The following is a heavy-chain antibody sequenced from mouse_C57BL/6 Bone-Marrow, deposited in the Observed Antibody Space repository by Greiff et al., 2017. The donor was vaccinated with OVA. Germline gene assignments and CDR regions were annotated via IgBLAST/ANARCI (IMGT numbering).Heavy chain of an antibody. D-gene: IGHD4-1*01. J-gene: IGHJ2*01. V-gene: IGHV5-9-1*02. Sequence: EVMLVESGEGLVKPGGSLKLSCAASGFTFSSYAMSWVRQTPEKRLEWVAYISSGGDYIYYADTVKGLFTISRDNARNTLYLQMSSLKSEDTAMYYCTRGTVYFDYWGQGTTLTVSS. CDR3: TRGTVYFDY. CDR1: GFTFSSYA. CDR2: ISSGGDYI.